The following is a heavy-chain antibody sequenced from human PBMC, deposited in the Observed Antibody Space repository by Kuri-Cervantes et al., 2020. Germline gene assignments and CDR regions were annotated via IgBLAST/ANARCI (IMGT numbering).Heavy chain of an antibody. CDR3: ARGTWELLCYFDY. V-gene: IGHV3-48*01. D-gene: IGHD1-26*01. J-gene: IGHJ4*02. Sequence: GESLKISCAASGFTFSSYGMNWFRQAPGKGLEWISHISDSSRTIFYADSVKGRFTISRDDAKNSLYLQMNNLRAEDTAVYYCARGTWELLCYFDYWGQGTLVTVSS. CDR1: GFTFSSYG. CDR2: ISDSSRTI.